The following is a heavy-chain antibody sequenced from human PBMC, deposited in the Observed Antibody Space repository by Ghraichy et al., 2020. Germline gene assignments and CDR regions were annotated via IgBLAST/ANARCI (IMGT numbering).Heavy chain of an antibody. J-gene: IGHJ6*02. CDR1: GFTFSSYD. CDR3: ARDVAGYYGMDV. CDR2: IGTAGDT. D-gene: IGHD2-15*01. V-gene: IGHV3-13*01. Sequence: GGSLRLSCSASGFTFSSYDMHWVRQATGKSLEWVSAIGTAGDTFYSGTVQGRCTISRENAKNSLYLGMHSLRAGDTAVYYCARDVAGYYGMDVWGQGTTVTVSS.